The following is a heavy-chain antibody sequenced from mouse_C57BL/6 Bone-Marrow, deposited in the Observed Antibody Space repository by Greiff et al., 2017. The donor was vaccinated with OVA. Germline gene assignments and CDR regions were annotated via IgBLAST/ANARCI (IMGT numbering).Heavy chain of an antibody. Sequence: VKLVESGAELVKPGASVKLSCKASGYTFTSYWMQWVKQRPGQGLEWIGEIDPSDSYTNYNQKFKGKATLTVDTSSSTAYMQLSSLTSEDSAVYYCAREEEILRGFDYWGQGTTLTVSS. CDR1: GYTFTSYW. CDR2: IDPSDSYT. CDR3: AREEEILRGFDY. D-gene: IGHD1-1*01. V-gene: IGHV1-50*01. J-gene: IGHJ2*01.